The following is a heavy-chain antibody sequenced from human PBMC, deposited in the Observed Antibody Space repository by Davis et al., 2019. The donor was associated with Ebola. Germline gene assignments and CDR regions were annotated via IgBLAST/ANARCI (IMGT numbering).Heavy chain of an antibody. Sequence: SETLSLTCTVSGGSISNGDYSWSWIRQPPGKGLEWIGYIHPSGGTYYNPSLKSRLTLSVDTSKNQSSLSLTSVTAADTAVYYCARDDLTGLLDSWGQGTRVIVSS. CDR2: IHPSGGT. V-gene: IGHV4-30-4*08. J-gene: IGHJ4*02. CDR3: ARDDLTGLLDS. D-gene: IGHD2-8*02. CDR1: GGSISNGDYS.